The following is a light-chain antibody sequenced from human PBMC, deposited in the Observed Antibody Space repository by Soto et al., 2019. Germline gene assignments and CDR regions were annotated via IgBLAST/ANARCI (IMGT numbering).Light chain of an antibody. J-gene: IGKJ2*01. CDR3: QRYNSWPPMYT. V-gene: IGKV3-15*01. CDR1: QSVSNN. Sequence: EIVMTQSPATLSVSPGERATLSCRASQSVSNNLAWYQQKPGQAPRLLVYGASTRATGIPDRFSGSGSGTEFTLTISSLQSEDFAVYYCQRYNSWPPMYTFGQGTKLEIK. CDR2: GAS.